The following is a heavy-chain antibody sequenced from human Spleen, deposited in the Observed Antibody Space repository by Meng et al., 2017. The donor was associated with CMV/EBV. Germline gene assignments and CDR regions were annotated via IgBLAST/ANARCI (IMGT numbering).Heavy chain of an antibody. V-gene: IGHV3-21*01. J-gene: IGHJ4*02. Sequence: GESLKISCAASGFKFDDKAMHWVRQAPGKGLDWVSSISSSSSYIYYADSVKGRFTISRDNAKNSLYLQMNSLRAEDTAVYYCARDSSSIAFDYWGQGTLVTVSS. CDR1: GFKFDDKA. CDR2: ISSSSSYI. CDR3: ARDSSSIAFDY. D-gene: IGHD6-13*01.